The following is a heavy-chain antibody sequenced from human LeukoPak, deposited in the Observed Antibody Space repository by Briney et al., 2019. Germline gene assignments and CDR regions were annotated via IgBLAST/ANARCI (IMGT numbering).Heavy chain of an antibody. Sequence: ASVKVSCKASGGTFSSYAISWVRQAPGQELEWMGGIIPIFGTANYAQKFQGRVTITTDESTSTAYMELSSLRSEDTAVYYCARDRGSGSYYGDYWGQGTLVTVSS. CDR1: GGTFSSYA. V-gene: IGHV1-69*05. D-gene: IGHD1-26*01. CDR3: ARDRGSGSYYGDY. J-gene: IGHJ4*02. CDR2: IIPIFGTA.